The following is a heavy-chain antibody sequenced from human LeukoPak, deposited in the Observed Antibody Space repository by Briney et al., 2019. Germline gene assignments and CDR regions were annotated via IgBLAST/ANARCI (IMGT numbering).Heavy chain of an antibody. CDR2: INLNSRGT. CDR3: ARVMNREGTNY. Sequence: EASVTVSCKASGYTFTNYYMHWVRQAPGQGLEWMGWINLNSRGTNYAQKFQGRVTMTRDTSISTAYMELNRLRSDDTAVYYCARVMNREGTNYWGQGTLVTVSS. D-gene: IGHD1/OR15-1a*01. V-gene: IGHV1-2*02. J-gene: IGHJ4*02. CDR1: GYTFTNYY.